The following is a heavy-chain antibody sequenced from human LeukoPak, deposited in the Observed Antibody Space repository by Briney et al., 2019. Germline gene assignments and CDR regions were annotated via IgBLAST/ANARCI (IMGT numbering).Heavy chain of an antibody. D-gene: IGHD3-22*01. CDR3: ARAEDSSGYVGFDY. J-gene: IGHJ4*02. CDR1: GYTFTSYG. V-gene: IGHV1-18*01. Sequence: ASVKVSCKASGYTFTSYGISWVRPAPGQGLEWMGWISAYNGNTNYAQKLQGRVTMTTDTSTSTAYMELRSLRSDDTAVYYCARAEDSSGYVGFDYWGQGTLVTVSS. CDR2: ISAYNGNT.